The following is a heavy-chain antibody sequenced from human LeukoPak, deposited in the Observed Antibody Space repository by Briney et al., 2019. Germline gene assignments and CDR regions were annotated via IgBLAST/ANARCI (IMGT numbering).Heavy chain of an antibody. V-gene: IGHV3-74*01. CDR2: INNDRRFV. CDR3: LRGLVDV. Sequence: PGGSLRLSCSASGFIFRNFWMHWVRQAPGKGPVWVSPINNDRRFVSYADSVKGRFTISRDSAKDTVFLQMNSLRVEDTALYYFLRGLVDVWGKGTMVTVSS. D-gene: IGHD4-11*01. CDR1: GFIFRNFW. J-gene: IGHJ6*04.